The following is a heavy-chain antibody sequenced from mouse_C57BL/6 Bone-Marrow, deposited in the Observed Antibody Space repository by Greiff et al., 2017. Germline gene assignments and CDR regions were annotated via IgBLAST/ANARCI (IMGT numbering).Heavy chain of an antibody. CDR3: TGRYYYAMDY. J-gene: IGHJ4*01. V-gene: IGHV1-5*01. CDR2: IYPGNSDT. CDR1: GYTFTSYW. D-gene: IGHD1-1*01. Sequence: EVQLQQSGTVLARPGASVKMSCKTSGYTFTSYWMHWVKQRPGQGLEWIGAIYPGNSDTSYNQKFKGKAKLTAVTSASTAYMELSSLTKEDAAVFYCTGRYYYAMDYWGQGTSVTVSS.